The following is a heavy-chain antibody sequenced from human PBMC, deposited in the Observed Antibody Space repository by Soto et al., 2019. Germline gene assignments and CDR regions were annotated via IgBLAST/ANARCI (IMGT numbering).Heavy chain of an antibody. CDR2: INHSGST. CDR3: ARASGCSGGSCAFDP. Sequence: SETLSLTCAVYGGSFSGYYWSWIRQPPGKGLEWIGEINHSGSTNYNPSLKSRVTISVDTSKNQFSLKLSSVTAADTAVYYCARASGCSGGSCAFDPWGQGTLVTVSS. V-gene: IGHV4-34*01. J-gene: IGHJ5*02. CDR1: GGSFSGYY. D-gene: IGHD2-15*01.